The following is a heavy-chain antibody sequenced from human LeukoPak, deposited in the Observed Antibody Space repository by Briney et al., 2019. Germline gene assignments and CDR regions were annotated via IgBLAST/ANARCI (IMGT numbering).Heavy chain of an antibody. CDR2: FDPEDGET. J-gene: IGHJ4*02. V-gene: IGHV1-24*01. CDR1: GYTLTELS. CDR3: AADIVVLPAAIPFND. D-gene: IGHD2-2*02. Sequence: ASVKVSCKVSGYTLTELSMHWVRQAPGKGLEWMGGFDPEDGETIYAQKFQGRVTMTEDTSTDTAYMELSSLRSEDTAVYYCAADIVVLPAAIPFNDWDQGTLVTVPS.